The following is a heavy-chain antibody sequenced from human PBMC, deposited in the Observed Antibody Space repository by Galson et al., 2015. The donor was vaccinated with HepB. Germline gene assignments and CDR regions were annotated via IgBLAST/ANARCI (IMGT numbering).Heavy chain of an antibody. Sequence: SLRLSCAASGFTFSSYAMHWVRQAPGKGLEWVAVISYDGSNKYYADSVKGRFTISRDNSKNTLYLQMNSLRAEDTAVYYCARVRGYSYGYYYYYGMDVWGQGTTVTVSS. CDR2: ISYDGSNK. J-gene: IGHJ6*02. CDR1: GFTFSSYA. CDR3: ARVRGYSYGYYYYYGMDV. V-gene: IGHV3-30-3*01. D-gene: IGHD5-18*01.